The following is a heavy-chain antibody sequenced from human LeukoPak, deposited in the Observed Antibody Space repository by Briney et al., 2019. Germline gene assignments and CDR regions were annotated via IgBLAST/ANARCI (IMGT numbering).Heavy chain of an antibody. CDR1: GGTSSSYA. Sequence: ASVKVSCKASGGTSSSYAISWVRQAPGQGLEWMGGIIPIFGTANYAQKFQGRVTVTRDTSTSTVHMELSGLRSEDTAVYYCARDQEAFDYWGQGTLVTVSS. J-gene: IGHJ4*02. CDR2: IIPIFGTA. V-gene: IGHV1-69*05. CDR3: ARDQEAFDY.